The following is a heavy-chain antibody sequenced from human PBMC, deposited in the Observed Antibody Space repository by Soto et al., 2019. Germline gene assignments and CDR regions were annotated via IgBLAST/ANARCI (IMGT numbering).Heavy chain of an antibody. J-gene: IGHJ6*02. D-gene: IGHD6-19*01. Sequence: QVQLVQSGAEVKKPGSSVKVSCKASGGTFSSYAISWVRQAPGQGLEWMGGIIPIFGTANYAQKFQGRVTITADESTSTAYMELSSLRSEDTAVYYCASYSSGYMGEANYYYYYGMDVWGQGTTVTVSS. CDR1: GGTFSSYA. CDR2: IIPIFGTA. V-gene: IGHV1-69*01. CDR3: ASYSSGYMGEANYYYYYGMDV.